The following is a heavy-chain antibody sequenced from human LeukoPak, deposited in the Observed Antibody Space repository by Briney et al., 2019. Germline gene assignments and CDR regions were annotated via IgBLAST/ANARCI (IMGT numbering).Heavy chain of an antibody. CDR3: ARDKVYYYDSSHNWFDP. J-gene: IGHJ5*02. D-gene: IGHD3-22*01. Sequence: GGSLRLSCAASGFTFSSYSMNWVRQAPGKGLEWVSSISSSSSYIYYADSVKGRFTISRDNAKNSLYLQMNSLRAEDTAVYYCARDKVYYYDSSHNWFDPWGQGTLVTVSS. CDR1: GFTFSSYS. CDR2: ISSSSSYI. V-gene: IGHV3-21*01.